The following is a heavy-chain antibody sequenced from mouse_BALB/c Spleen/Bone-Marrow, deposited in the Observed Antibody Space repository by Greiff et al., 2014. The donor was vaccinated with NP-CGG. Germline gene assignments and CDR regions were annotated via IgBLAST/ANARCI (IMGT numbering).Heavy chain of an antibody. CDR2: IDPANGNT. Sequence: DVQLQESGAELVKPGASVKLSCTASGFNIKDTYMHWVKQRPEQGLEWIGRIDPANGNTKYDPKFQGKATIAADTSSNTAYLQLSSLTSEDTAVYYCAAYHYGSSQFAYWGQGTLVTVSA. CDR1: GFNIKDTY. D-gene: IGHD1-1*01. J-gene: IGHJ3*01. V-gene: IGHV14-3*02. CDR3: AAYHYGSSQFAY.